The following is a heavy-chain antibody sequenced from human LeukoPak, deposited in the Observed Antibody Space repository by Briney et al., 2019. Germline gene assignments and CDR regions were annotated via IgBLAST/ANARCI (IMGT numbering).Heavy chain of an antibody. D-gene: IGHD3-10*01. Sequence: SETLSLTCAVYGGSFSGYYWSWIRQPPGKGLEWIGEINHSGSTNYNPSLKSRVTISVDTSKNQFSLKLSSVTAADTAVYYCARYYGSGSYYVHFDYWGQGTLVTVSS. CDR1: GGSFSGYY. CDR2: INHSGST. CDR3: ARYYGSGSYYVHFDY. V-gene: IGHV4-34*01. J-gene: IGHJ4*02.